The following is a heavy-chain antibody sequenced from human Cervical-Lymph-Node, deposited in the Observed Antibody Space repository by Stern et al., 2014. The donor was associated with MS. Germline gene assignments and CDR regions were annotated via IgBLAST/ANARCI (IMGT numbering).Heavy chain of an antibody. J-gene: IGHJ4*02. Sequence: VQLVESGPGLVKPSETLSLTCAVSGDSISSYTHYWAWIRQPPGKGLEWIGSVYYSGATYYNPSLKSPGTISVDTSKNPFPRGLNSVTAADTAVYYCAKHACTGAACPFDLWGQGTLVTVSS. CDR2: VYYSGAT. D-gene: IGHD2-8*02. V-gene: IGHV4-39*01. CDR1: GDSISSYTHY. CDR3: AKHACTGAACPFDL.